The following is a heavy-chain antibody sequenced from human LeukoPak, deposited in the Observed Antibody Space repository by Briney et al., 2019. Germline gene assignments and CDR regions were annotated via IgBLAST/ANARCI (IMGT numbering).Heavy chain of an antibody. J-gene: IGHJ4*02. CDR3: ARNGDYDGRGFYYFFDS. V-gene: IGHV3-7*04. CDR1: GFTFTGYW. CDR2: IKQDGSEK. D-gene: IGHD3-22*01. Sequence: GGSLRLSCAASGFTFTGYWMSWVRQAPGKGVEWGANIKQDGSEKYYVDSVKGRFTISRDNAKSSLSLQMNSLRAEDTAVYYCARNGDYDGRGFYYFFDSWGRGTLVTVSS.